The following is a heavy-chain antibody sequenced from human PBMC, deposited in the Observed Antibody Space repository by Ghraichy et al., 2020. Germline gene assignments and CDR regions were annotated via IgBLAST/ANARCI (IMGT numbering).Heavy chain of an antibody. V-gene: IGHV4-34*01. Sequence: SETLSLTCAVYGGSFSGYYWSWIRQPPRKGLEWIGEINHSGSTNYNPSLKSRVTISVDTSKNQFSLKLNSVTAADTAVYYCARSFSSGWHLPDYWGRGLLVTVSS. CDR2: INHSGST. CDR3: ARSFSSGWHLPDY. CDR1: GGSFSGYY. J-gene: IGHJ4*02. D-gene: IGHD6-19*01.